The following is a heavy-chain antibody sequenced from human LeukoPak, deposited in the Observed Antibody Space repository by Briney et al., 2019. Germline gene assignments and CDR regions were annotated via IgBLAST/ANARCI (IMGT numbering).Heavy chain of an antibody. Sequence: PGGSLRLSCEASGFTFSSYSIYWVRQAPGKGLEWVSGISGSGGDTYFADSVKGRFTISRDNSKNTVFLQLDSLRAEDTAVYYCAKTTAEYCRGRYPGWPIDYWGQGTLVTVSS. CDR1: GFTFSSYS. V-gene: IGHV3-23*01. CDR3: AKTTAEYCRGRYPGWPIDY. CDR2: ISGSGGDT. J-gene: IGHJ4*02. D-gene: IGHD6-19*01.